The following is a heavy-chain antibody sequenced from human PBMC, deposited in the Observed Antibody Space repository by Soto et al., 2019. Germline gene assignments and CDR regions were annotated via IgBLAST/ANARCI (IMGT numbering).Heavy chain of an antibody. J-gene: IGHJ6*02. D-gene: IGHD3-16*01. Sequence: QVQLQESGPGLVKPSGTLSLTCAVSGGSISSSNWWSWVRQPPGKGLEWIGEIYHSGSTNHNPSLTSRLTLSVHQSQNQFSLNLSSVTAADTAVYYCARRGGGMDLWGQGTTVTVSS. CDR1: GGSISSSNW. V-gene: IGHV4-4*02. CDR3: ARRGGGMDL. CDR2: IYHSGST.